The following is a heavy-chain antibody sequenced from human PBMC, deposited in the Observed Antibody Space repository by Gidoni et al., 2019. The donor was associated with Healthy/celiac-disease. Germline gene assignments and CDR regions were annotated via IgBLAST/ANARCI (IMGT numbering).Heavy chain of an antibody. V-gene: IGHV4-34*01. CDR3: ARGRGLWFGELGYYFDY. Sequence: QVQLQQWGAGLLKPSETLSLPCAVYGGSFSGYYWRLIRQPPGKGLEWIGEINHSGSTNYNPSLKSRVTISVDTSKNQFSLKLSSVTAADTAVYYCARGRGLWFGELGYYFDYWGQGTLVTVSS. CDR2: INHSGST. D-gene: IGHD3-10*01. CDR1: GGSFSGYY. J-gene: IGHJ4*02.